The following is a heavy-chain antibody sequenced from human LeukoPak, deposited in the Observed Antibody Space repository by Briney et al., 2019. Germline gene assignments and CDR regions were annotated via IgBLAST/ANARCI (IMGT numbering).Heavy chain of an antibody. D-gene: IGHD2-2*01. CDR3: AKYRPPRL. CDR2: VYYSGIT. J-gene: IGHJ4*01. V-gene: IGHV4-61*05. CDR1: GGSISSSSYY. Sequence: SETLSLTCTVSGGSISSSSYYWSWIRQPPGKGLEWIGEVYYSGITNYNPSLRSRLTLSVDMSKNQFSLSLNSVTAADTAVYYCAKYRPPRLWGQGTPVIVSS.